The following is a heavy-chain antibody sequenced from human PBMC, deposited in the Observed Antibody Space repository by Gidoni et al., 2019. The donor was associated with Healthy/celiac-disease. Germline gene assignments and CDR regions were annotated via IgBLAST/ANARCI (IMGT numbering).Heavy chain of an antibody. CDR2: ISCSGGST. J-gene: IGHJ3*02. V-gene: IGHV3-23*01. CDR1: GFTFSSYA. CDR3: AKDLTYYDISCMGPDAFDS. D-gene: IGHD3-9*01. Sequence: EVQLLESGGVLVQPGGSLRLAFAASGFTFSSYAMSWVRQAPGKGLEGVSAISCSGGSTYYADPVKCRFTISRYNSKNTLYLQMNSLRAEDTAVYYFAKDLTYYDISCMGPDAFDSWGQGTMVTVSS.